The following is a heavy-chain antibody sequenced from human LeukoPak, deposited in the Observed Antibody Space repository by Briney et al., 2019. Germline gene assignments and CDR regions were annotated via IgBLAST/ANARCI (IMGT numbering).Heavy chain of an antibody. Sequence: PSETLSLTCTVSGGSISSSIYYWGWIRQPPEKGLEWVGSFSYSGSTYYNPSLKSRVTISVDTSKSQFSLKLSSVTAADTAVYYCASHWSHMTTVTSLPMYYFDYWGQGTVVTVSS. D-gene: IGHD4-17*01. CDR3: ASHWSHMTTVTSLPMYYFDY. V-gene: IGHV4-39*01. CDR1: GGSISSSIYY. J-gene: IGHJ4*02. CDR2: FSYSGST.